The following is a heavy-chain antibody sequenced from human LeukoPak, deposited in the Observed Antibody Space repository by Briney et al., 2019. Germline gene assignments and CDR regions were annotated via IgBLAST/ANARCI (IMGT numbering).Heavy chain of an antibody. D-gene: IGHD1-7*01. V-gene: IGHV3-66*01. CDR1: GFSVSYNY. CDR2: IYAGGDT. CDR3: ARISGTLCSDL. Sequence: GGSLRLSCAASGFSVSYNYMSWVRQAPARGLEWVSVIYAGGDTYYADSVKGRFTISRDNSKNTVYLQMHSLRADDTAVYYCARISGTLCSDLWGLGTLVTVSS. J-gene: IGHJ5*02.